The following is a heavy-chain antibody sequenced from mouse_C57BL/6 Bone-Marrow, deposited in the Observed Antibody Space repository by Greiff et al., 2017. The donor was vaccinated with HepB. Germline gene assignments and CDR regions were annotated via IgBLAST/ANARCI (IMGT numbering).Heavy chain of an antibody. Sequence: QVQLQQSGPGLVQPSQCLSITCTVSGFSLTSYGVHWVRQSPGKGLEWLGVIWSGGSTDYNAAFISRLSISKGNSKRQVFFKMNSLQANDTAIYFCSRQGPGAIDYWGRGTSVTVSS. V-gene: IGHV2-2*02. CDR1: GFSLTSYG. J-gene: IGHJ4*01. CDR2: IWSGGST. CDR3: SRQGPGAIDY.